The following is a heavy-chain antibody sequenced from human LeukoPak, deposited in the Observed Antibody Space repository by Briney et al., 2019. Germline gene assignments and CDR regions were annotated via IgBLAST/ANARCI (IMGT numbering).Heavy chain of an antibody. CDR3: ARSVGATSYFDY. V-gene: IGHV4-59*01. Sequence: PSETLSLTRTVSGGSISSYYWSWIRQPPGKGLEWIGYIYYSGSTNYNPSLKSRVTISVDTSKNQFSLKLSSVTAADTAVYYCARSVGATSYFDYWGQGTLVTVSS. CDR1: GGSISSYY. CDR2: IYYSGST. J-gene: IGHJ4*02. D-gene: IGHD1-26*01.